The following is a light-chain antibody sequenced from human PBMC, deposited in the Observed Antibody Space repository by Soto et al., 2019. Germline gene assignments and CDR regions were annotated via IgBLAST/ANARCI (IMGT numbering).Light chain of an antibody. CDR2: GAS. CDR1: QSISSSY. V-gene: IGKV3-20*01. Sequence: EIVLTQSPGTLSLSPGERATLSCRASQSISSSYLAWYQQKPGQAPRLLIHGASSRATGIPDRFSGSGSGTDFTLTISRLEPEDFAVYYCQPYDNSPRTFGQGPNVDIK. J-gene: IGKJ1*01. CDR3: QPYDNSPRT.